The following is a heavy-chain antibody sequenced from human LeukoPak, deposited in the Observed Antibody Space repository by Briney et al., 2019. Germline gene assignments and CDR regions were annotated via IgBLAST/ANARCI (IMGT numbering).Heavy chain of an antibody. D-gene: IGHD5-12*01. CDR1: GFTFSSYE. CDR2: MSRSGDTM. CDR3: ARSGYDIIFDY. V-gene: IGHV3-48*03. Sequence: GSLRLSCAASGFTFSSYEMNWVRPAPGKGLEWVSYMSRSGDTMYYTDSVKGRFTISRDNAKNSLYLQMNSLRAEDTAIYYCARSGYDIIFDYWGQGTLVTVSS. J-gene: IGHJ4*02.